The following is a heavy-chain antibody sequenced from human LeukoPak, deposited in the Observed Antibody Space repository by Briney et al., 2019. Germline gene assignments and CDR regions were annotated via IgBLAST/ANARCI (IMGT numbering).Heavy chain of an antibody. V-gene: IGHV4-30-4*01. CDR3: AGTRSSSWFRYYYYGMDV. J-gene: IGHJ6*02. D-gene: IGHD6-13*01. CDR1: GGSISSGDYY. CDR2: IYYSGST. Sequence: PSETLPLTCTVSGGSISSGDYYWSWIRQPPGKGLEWIGYIYYSGSTYYNPSLKSRVTISVDTSKNQFSLKLSSVTAADTAVYYCAGTRSSSWFRYYYYGMDVWGQGTTVTVSS.